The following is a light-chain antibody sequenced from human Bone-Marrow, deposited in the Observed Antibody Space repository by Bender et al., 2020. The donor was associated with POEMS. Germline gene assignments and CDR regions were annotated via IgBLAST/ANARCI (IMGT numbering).Light chain of an antibody. V-gene: IGLV1-44*01. J-gene: IGLJ1*01. CDR1: DSNFGGNN. CDR2: SNY. CDR3: GSYTISNTYV. Sequence: QSVLTQPPSASGTPGQSVIISCSGTDSNFGGNNVNWYQHLPGTAPRLVVYSNYQRPSGVSNRFSGSKSGNTASLTISQLQAEDEADYYCGSYTISNTYVFGPGTKVTVL.